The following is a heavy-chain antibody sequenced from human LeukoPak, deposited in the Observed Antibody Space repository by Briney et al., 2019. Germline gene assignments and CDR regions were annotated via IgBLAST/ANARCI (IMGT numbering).Heavy chain of an antibody. D-gene: IGHD5-18*01. V-gene: IGHV5-51*01. J-gene: IGHJ4*02. CDR1: GYTFPKYW. Sequence: GESLKISCKGSGYTFPKYWIVWVRQMPGKGLEWMGIIYPDSSNTRFSPSFQGQVTISADKSISTAYLQWSSLKATDTAMYYCARVRHSSGATYYFDYCGQGTLVTVSS. CDR2: IYPDSSNT. CDR3: ARVRHSSGATYYFDY.